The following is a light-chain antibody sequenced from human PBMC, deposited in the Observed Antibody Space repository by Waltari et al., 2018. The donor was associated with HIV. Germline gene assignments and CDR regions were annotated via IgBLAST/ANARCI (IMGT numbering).Light chain of an antibody. V-gene: IGLV1-44*01. CDR1: GSNIRSNF. Sequence: QSVLTQPPSVSGAPGQRATTSLSGSGSNIRSNFENWYQQLPVTAPRVLIYNDDQRPSGVPARFSGSKSGTTASLAISGLQSEDEAEYYCAAWDDTLNVYVFGSGTKVTVL. CDR3: AAWDDTLNVYV. J-gene: IGLJ1*01. CDR2: NDD.